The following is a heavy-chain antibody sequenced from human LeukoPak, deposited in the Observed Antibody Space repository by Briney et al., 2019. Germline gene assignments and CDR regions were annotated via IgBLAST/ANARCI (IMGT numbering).Heavy chain of an antibody. Sequence: SETLSLTCTVSGGSISSGGYYWSWIRQHPGKGLEWIGYIYYSGSTYYNPSPKSRVTISVDTSKNQISLKLSSVTAADTAVYYCARGDGYNLLVWGKGTTVTVSS. D-gene: IGHD5-24*01. CDR2: IYYSGST. CDR3: ARGDGYNLLV. V-gene: IGHV4-31*03. J-gene: IGHJ6*04. CDR1: GGSISSGGYY.